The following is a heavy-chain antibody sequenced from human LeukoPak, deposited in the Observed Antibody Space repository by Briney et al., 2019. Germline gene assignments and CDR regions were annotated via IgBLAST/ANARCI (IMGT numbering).Heavy chain of an antibody. Sequence: ASVKVSCKVSGYTLTELSMHWVRQAPGKGLEWMVGFDPVEGDTIYAQKFQGRVTMTEDTSTDTAYMELSSLRSDDAAVYYCAVTLEGRGRWEEIDYWGQGTLVTVSS. D-gene: IGHD1-26*01. CDR1: GYTLTELS. CDR2: FDPVEGDT. V-gene: IGHV1-24*01. J-gene: IGHJ4*02. CDR3: AVTLEGRGRWEEIDY.